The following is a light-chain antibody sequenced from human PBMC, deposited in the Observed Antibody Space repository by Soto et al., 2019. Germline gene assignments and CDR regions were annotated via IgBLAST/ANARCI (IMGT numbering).Light chain of an antibody. CDR1: QSISSY. CDR3: QQSYSTPYT. Sequence: DIQMTQSQSSLSASVGDRVTITCRASQSISSYLNWYQQKPGKAPKLLIYAASSLQSGVPSRFSGSGSGTDFTLTISSLQPEDFATYYCQQSYSTPYTFGQGTKLEIK. V-gene: IGKV1-39*01. CDR2: AAS. J-gene: IGKJ2*01.